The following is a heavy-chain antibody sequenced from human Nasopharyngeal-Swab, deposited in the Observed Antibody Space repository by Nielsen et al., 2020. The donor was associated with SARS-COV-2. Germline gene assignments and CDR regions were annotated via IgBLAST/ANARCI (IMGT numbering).Heavy chain of an antibody. CDR3: ARARLRFYYYYYMDV. CDR2: INHSGST. Sequence: WIRQPPGKGLEWIGEINHSGSTNYNPSLKSRVTISVDKSKNQFSLKLSSVTAADTAVYYCARARLRFYYYYYMDVWGKGTTVTVSS. V-gene: IGHV4-34*01. D-gene: IGHD5-12*01. J-gene: IGHJ6*03.